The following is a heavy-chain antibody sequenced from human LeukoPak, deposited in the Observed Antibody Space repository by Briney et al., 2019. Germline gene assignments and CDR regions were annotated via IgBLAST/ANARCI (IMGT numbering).Heavy chain of an antibody. CDR2: INTNTGNP. J-gene: IGHJ6*02. D-gene: IGHD6-13*01. CDR1: GYTFTSYA. V-gene: IGHV7-4-1*02. CDR3: ARDTYSSSWYWYGLDV. Sequence: ASVKVSCKASGYTFTSYAMNWVRQAPRQGLEWMGWINTNTGNPTYAQGFTGRFVFSLDTSVSTAYLQISSLKAEDTDIYYCARDTYSSSWYWYGLDVWGQGTTVTVSS.